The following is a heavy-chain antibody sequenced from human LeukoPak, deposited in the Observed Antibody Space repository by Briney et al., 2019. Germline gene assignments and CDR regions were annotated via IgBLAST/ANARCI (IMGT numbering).Heavy chain of an antibody. J-gene: IGHJ4*02. D-gene: IGHD2-8*01. V-gene: IGHV4-34*01. Sequence: PSETLSLTCAVNGGSFSGYYWSWIRQPPGKGLEWIGEINHSGSTNYNPSLKSRVTISVDTSKNQFSLKLSSVTAADTAVYYCARDGCTNGVCYFDYWGQGTLVTVSS. CDR2: INHSGST. CDR1: GGSFSGYY. CDR3: ARDGCTNGVCYFDY.